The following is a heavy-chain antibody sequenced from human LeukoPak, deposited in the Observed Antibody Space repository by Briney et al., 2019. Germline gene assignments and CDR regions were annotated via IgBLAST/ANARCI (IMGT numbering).Heavy chain of an antibody. CDR1: GGSISSYY. CDR2: IYYSGST. D-gene: IGHD7-27*01. CDR3: ARDLKVANWGDAGAFDI. J-gene: IGHJ3*02. Sequence: SETLSLTCTVSGGSISSYYWSWIRQPPGKGLEGIGYIYYSGSTNYNPSLKSRVTISVDTSKNQFSLKLSSVTAADTAVYYCARDLKVANWGDAGAFDIWGQGTMVTVSS. V-gene: IGHV4-59*01.